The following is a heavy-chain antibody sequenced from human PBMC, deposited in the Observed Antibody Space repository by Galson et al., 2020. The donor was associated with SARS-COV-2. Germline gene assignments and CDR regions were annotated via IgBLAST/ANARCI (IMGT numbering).Heavy chain of an antibody. J-gene: IGHJ6*03. CDR3: ARGHRGVVPSPILGLGPYYSYYYMDV. CDR1: GGSFSGFY. V-gene: IGHV4-34*01. D-gene: IGHD2-2*01. CDR2: INNSGST. Sequence: SETLSLTCAVYGGSFSGFYWSWVRQPPGKGLEWIGEINNSGSTNYSPSLKSRVTISVDTSKNQFSLNLRSVTAADTALYYCARGHRGVVPSPILGLGPYYSYYYMDVWSTGTTVAVSS.